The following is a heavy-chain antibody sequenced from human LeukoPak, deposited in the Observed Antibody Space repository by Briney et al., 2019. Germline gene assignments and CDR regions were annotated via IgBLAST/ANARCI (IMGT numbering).Heavy chain of an antibody. CDR1: GYTFTSYG. CDR2: ISAYNGNT. J-gene: IGHJ5*02. V-gene: IGHV1-18*01. Sequence: ASVKVSCKASGYTFTSYGISWVRQAPGQGLEWMGWISAYNGNTNYAQKLQGRVTMTTDTSTSTAYMELRSLRSDDTAVHYCAGVPAANYNWFDPWGQGTLVTVSS. CDR3: AGVPAANYNWFDP. D-gene: IGHD2-2*01.